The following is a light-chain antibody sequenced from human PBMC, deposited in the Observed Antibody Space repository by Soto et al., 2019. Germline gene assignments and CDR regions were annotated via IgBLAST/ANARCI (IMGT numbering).Light chain of an antibody. J-gene: IGKJ2*01. CDR1: QSVSSSY. CDR2: GAS. CDR3: QQYGSSPAYT. Sequence: ETVLTQSPGTLSLSPGERATLSCRASQSVSSSYLVWYQQKPGQAPRLLIYGASSRATGIPDRFSGSGSGTDFTLTISRLEPEDFAVYYCQQYGSSPAYTFGQGTKLEIK. V-gene: IGKV3-20*01.